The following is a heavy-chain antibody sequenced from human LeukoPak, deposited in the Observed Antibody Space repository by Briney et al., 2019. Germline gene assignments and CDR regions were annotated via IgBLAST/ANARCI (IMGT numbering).Heavy chain of an antibody. V-gene: IGHV4-59*01. Sequence: SETLSLTCTVSGGSMSSYYWTWIRQPPGKGLEWIGYIYYSGSTNYNPSLKSRVTISVDTSKNQFSLKLSSVTAADTAVYYCARYDSSSPSFDYWGQGTLVTVSS. D-gene: IGHD3-22*01. CDR1: GGSMSSYY. J-gene: IGHJ4*02. CDR2: IYYSGST. CDR3: ARYDSSSPSFDY.